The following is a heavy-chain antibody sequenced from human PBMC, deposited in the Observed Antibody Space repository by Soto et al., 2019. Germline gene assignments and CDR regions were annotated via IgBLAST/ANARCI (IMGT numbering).Heavy chain of an antibody. CDR2: ISDSGGNT. D-gene: IGHD3-10*01. J-gene: IGHJ5*02. Sequence: LRLSCAASGFTFSSYSMTWVRQAPGKGLEWVSGISDSGGNTWYADSVKGRFTISRDNSKNTLFLQMNSLRAEDTAVYFCSKWSGFGDAWGQGTLVT. CDR1: GFTFSSYS. CDR3: SKWSGFGDA. V-gene: IGHV3-23*01.